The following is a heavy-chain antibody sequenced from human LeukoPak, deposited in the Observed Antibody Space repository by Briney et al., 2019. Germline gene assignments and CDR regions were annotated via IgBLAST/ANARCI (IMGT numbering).Heavy chain of an antibody. V-gene: IGHV1-8*01. CDR3: ARSSVGARRRIDY. J-gene: IGHJ4*02. Sequence: ASVKVSCKASRYTFTSYDINWVRQATGQGLEWMGWMNPNSGNTGYAQKFQGRVTMTRSTSINTAYMELNSLKSEDTAVYYCARSSVGARRRIDYWGQGTLVTVSS. CDR1: RYTFTSYD. D-gene: IGHD1-26*01. CDR2: MNPNSGNT.